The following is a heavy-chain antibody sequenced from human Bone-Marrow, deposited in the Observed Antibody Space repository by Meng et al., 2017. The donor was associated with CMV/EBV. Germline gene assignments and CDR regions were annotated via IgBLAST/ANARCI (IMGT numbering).Heavy chain of an antibody. J-gene: IGHJ4*02. CDR1: GGPFSGYY. Sequence: ETLSLSCAVYGGPFSGYYWSWIRQPPGKGLEWIGEINHSGSTNYNPSLKSRVTISVDTSKHQFSLKLSSVTAADTAVYYCARGIVRGYSYCDQFDYWGQGTPVTVSS. V-gene: IGHV4-34*01. CDR3: ARGIVRGYSYCDQFDY. CDR2: INHSGST. D-gene: IGHD5-18*01.